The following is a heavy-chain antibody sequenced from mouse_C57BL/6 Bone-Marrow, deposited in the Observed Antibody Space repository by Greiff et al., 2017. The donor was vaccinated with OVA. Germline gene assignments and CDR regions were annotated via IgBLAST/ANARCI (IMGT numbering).Heavy chain of an antibody. CDR1: GYTFTSYG. CDR3: ARQIYYYGSSYWYFDY. J-gene: IGHJ2*01. Sequence: VKLVESGAELARPGASVKLSCKASGYTFTSYGISWVKQRTGQGLEWIGEIYPRSGNTYYNEKFKGKATLTADKSSSTAYMELRSLTSEDSAVYFCARQIYYYGSSYWYFDYWGQGTTLTVSS. V-gene: IGHV1-81*01. CDR2: IYPRSGNT. D-gene: IGHD1-1*01.